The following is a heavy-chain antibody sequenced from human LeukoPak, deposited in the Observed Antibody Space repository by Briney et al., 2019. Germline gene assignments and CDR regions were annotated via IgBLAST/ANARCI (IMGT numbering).Heavy chain of an antibody. CDR3: ARGIYYYYYYMDV. J-gene: IGHJ6*03. CDR2: IYSGGST. CDR1: GFTVSSNY. V-gene: IGHV3-53*01. Sequence: GGSLRLSCAASGFTVSSNYMSWVPQAPGKGLEWVSVIYSGGSTYYADSVKGRFTISRDNSKNTLYLQMNSLRAEDTAVYYCARGIYYYYYYMDVWGKGTTVTISS.